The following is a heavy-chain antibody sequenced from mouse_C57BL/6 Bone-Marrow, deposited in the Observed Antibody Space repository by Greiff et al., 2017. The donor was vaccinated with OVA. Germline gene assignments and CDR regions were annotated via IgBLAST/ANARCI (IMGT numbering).Heavy chain of an antibody. V-gene: IGHV1-81*01. J-gene: IGHJ2*01. Sequence: QVQLQQSGAELARPGASVKLSCKASGYTFTSYGISWVKQSPGQGLEWIGEIYPRSGNTYYNEKFKGKATLTADKSSSTAYMELRSLTSVDAAVYLCAREGWGCYFDYWGQGTTLTVSS. CDR1: GYTFTSYG. CDR3: AREGWGCYFDY. D-gene: IGHD3-3*01. CDR2: IYPRSGNT.